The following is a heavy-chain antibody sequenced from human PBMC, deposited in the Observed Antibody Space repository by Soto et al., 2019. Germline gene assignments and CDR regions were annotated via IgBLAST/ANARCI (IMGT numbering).Heavy chain of an antibody. CDR1: GFSFSADGVG. CDR3: AHAFGGTSWPNDAFDV. CDR2: IYWDDDT. Sequence: QITLKESGPTLVKPTQTLTLTCIFSGFSFSADGVGVGWIRQPPGKALEWLALIYWDDDTRYRTSLKSRLTITKESSKNPVVLTMTNMDPLDTATYYCAHAFGGTSWPNDAFDVWGQGTVVTVSS. V-gene: IGHV2-5*02. D-gene: IGHD3-16*01. J-gene: IGHJ3*01.